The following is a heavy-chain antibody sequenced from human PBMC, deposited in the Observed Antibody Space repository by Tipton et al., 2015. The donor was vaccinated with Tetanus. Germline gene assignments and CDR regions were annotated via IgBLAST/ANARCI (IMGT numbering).Heavy chain of an antibody. CDR2: VHHSGST. Sequence: TLSLTCAVSGGSISSGDFYWSWIRQPPGKGLEWIGEVHHSGSTKYNPSLKSRVTILADTSKDQFSLRLSSVTAADTALYYCAKHGDRDTIGHHFDYWTQGTLVTVSS. CDR3: AKHGDRDTIGHHFDY. J-gene: IGHJ4*02. V-gene: IGHV4-4*02. D-gene: IGHD4-17*01. CDR1: GGSISSGDFY.